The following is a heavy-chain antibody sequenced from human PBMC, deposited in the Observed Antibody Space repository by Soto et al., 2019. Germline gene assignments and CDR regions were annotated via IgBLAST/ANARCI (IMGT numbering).Heavy chain of an antibody. D-gene: IGHD3-3*01. CDR3: ARGLPYYDFWSGYYTGWFDP. CDR2: INPSGGST. V-gene: IGHV1-46*01. Sequence: ASVKVSCKASGYTFTSYYMHWVRQAPGQGLEWMGIINPSGGSTSYAQKFQGRVTMTRDTSTSTVHMELSSLRSEDTAVYYCARGLPYYDFWSGYYTGWFDPWGQGTLVTVSS. CDR1: GYTFTSYY. J-gene: IGHJ5*02.